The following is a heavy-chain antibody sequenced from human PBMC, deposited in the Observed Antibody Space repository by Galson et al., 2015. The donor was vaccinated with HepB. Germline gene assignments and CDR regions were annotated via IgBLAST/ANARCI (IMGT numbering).Heavy chain of an antibody. CDR3: ARTTPIECSRTSCLGAFDI. CDR1: RFTFSNYA. Sequence: SLRLSCAASRFTFSNYAMSWVRQAPGKGLEWVSGITASADTTYYAESVEGRFTISRDNSKNTLYMEMNRLRAEETAVYYCARTTPIECSRTSCLGAFDIWGQGTMVTVSS. CDR2: ITASADTT. D-gene: IGHD2-2*01. J-gene: IGHJ3*02. V-gene: IGHV3-23*01.